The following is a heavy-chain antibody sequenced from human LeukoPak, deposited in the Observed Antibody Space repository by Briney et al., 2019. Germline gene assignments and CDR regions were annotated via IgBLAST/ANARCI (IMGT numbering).Heavy chain of an antibody. CDR3: ARGMNGGSGTSDYFDY. Sequence: PGRSLRLSCAASGFIFNNYGMHWVRQAPGKGLGWVGHVLYDGNHKYYADSVKGRFTISRDNYKNTLDLQMNSLRVEDTAVYYCARGMNGGSGTSDYFDYWGQGTLVTVPS. J-gene: IGHJ4*02. CDR1: GFIFNNYG. CDR2: VLYDGNHK. V-gene: IGHV3-30*03. D-gene: IGHD3-10*01.